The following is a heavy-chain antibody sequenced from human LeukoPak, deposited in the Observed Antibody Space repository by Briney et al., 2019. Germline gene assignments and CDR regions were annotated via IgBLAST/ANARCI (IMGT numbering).Heavy chain of an antibody. V-gene: IGHV4-39*02. D-gene: IGHD3-22*01. CDR3: ARRRYYDGSGYLE. CDR2: IYYSGRT. CDR1: GDSVSRSDSY. J-gene: IGHJ1*01. Sequence: SETLSLTCSVSGDSVSRSDSYWDWIRQPPGKGLEWIGTIYYSGRTYYSPSLKSRVTMSVDPSNNHFSLNLRSVTAADTAVYYCARRRYYDGSGYLEWGQGTLLSVSS.